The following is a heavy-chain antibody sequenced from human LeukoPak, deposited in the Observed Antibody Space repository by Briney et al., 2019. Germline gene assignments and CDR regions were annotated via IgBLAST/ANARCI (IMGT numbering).Heavy chain of an antibody. CDR2: IRSKTNSYAT. Sequence: GGSLRLSCAASGFTFSGSAMHWVRQASGKGLEWVGRIRSKTNSYATAYAASVKGRFTISRDDSKNTAHLQMNSLKTEDTAVYYCTRYYYDGSGYYYPFDYWGQGTLVTVSS. V-gene: IGHV3-73*01. J-gene: IGHJ4*02. D-gene: IGHD3-22*01. CDR3: TRYYYDGSGYYYPFDY. CDR1: GFTFSGSA.